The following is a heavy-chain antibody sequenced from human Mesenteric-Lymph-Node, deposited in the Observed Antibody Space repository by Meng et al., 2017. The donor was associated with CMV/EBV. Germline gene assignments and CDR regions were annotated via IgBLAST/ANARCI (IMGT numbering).Heavy chain of an antibody. V-gene: IGHV1-2*02. Sequence: ASVKVSCKASGYTFTGYYMHWVRQAPGQGLEWMGWINPNSGGTNYAQKFQGRVTMTTDTSTSTAYMELRSLRSDDTAVYYCARDQDLSRTGQYYYYCMDAWGQGTTVTVSS. CDR1: GYTFTGYY. CDR2: INPNSGGT. D-gene: IGHD3/OR15-3a*01. CDR3: ARDQDLSRTGQYYYYCMDA. J-gene: IGHJ6*02.